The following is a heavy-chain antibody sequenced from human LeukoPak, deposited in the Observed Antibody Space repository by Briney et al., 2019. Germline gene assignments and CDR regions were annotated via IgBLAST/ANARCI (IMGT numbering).Heavy chain of an antibody. CDR2: VYYSGST. CDR1: GGSISGRSYY. V-gene: IGHV4-39*01. CDR3: ARRNDVFDI. Sequence: PSETLSLTCTVSGGSISGRSYYWGWIRQPPGKGLEWIGSVYYSGSTYYNSSLKSRVTISVDTSKIQFSLRLNSVTAADTAVYYCARRNDVFDIWGQGTMVTVSS. J-gene: IGHJ3*02.